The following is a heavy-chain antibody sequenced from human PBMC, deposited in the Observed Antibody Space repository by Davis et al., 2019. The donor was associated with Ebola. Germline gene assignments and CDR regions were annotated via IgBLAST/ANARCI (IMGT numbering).Heavy chain of an antibody. CDR3: ARGDYDILTGYLGY. J-gene: IGHJ4*02. D-gene: IGHD3-9*01. Sequence: GESLKISCAASGFTVSSNYMSWVRQAPGKGLEWVSVIYSGGSTYYADSVKGRFTISRDNSKNTLYLQMNSLRAEDTAVYYCARGDYDILTGYLGYWGQGTLVTVSS. CDR1: GFTVSSNY. CDR2: IYSGGST. V-gene: IGHV3-53*01.